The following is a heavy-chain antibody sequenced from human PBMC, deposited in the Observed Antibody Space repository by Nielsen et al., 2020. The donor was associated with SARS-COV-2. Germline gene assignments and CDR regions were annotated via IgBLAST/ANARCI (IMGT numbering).Heavy chain of an antibody. D-gene: IGHD3-3*01. J-gene: IGHJ4*02. CDR1: GFTFSSYA. Sequence: GESLKISCAASGFTFSSYAMHWVRQAPGKGLEWVAVISFDGGKKYYADSVEGRFTISRDNSRKTLFLQMNSLRVEDTAVYYCARDTYRGAQYYDFWSGYYVIDYWGQGTRVTVSS. CDR3: ARDTYRGAQYYDFWSGYYVIDY. CDR2: ISFDGGKK. V-gene: IGHV3-30*04.